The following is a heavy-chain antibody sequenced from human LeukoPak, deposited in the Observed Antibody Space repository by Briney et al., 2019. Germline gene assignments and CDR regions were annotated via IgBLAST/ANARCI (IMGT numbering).Heavy chain of an antibody. CDR3: AKDGNDAFDI. CDR2: ISNTGSAI. CDR1: GFIFSDYY. J-gene: IGHJ3*02. V-gene: IGHV3-11*04. Sequence: GVLRFSCAASGFIFSDYYMSWIRQPPGKGLEWISYISNTGSAIYYADSVKGRFTISRDNSKNTLYLQMNSLRAEDTAVYYCAKDGNDAFDIWGQGTMVTVSS.